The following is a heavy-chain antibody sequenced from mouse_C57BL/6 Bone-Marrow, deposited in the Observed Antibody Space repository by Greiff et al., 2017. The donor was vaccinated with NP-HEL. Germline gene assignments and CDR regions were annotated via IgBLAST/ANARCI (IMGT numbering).Heavy chain of an antibody. CDR1: GFTFSDYY. CDR3: AREATPYFDY. CDR2: INYDGSST. Sequence: EVKLMESEGGLVQPGSSMKLSCTASGFTFSDYYMAWVRQVPEKGLEWVANINYDGSSTYYLDSLKSRFIISRDNAKNILYLQMSSLKSEDTATYYCAREATPYFDYWGQGTTLTVSS. V-gene: IGHV5-16*01. J-gene: IGHJ2*01. D-gene: IGHD1-2*01.